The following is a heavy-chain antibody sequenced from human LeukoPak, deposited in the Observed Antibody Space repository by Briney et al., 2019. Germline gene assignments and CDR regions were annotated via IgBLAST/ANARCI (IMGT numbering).Heavy chain of an antibody. CDR1: GFSISSYY. CDR2: IYYSGST. J-gene: IGHJ4*02. V-gene: IGHV4-59*01. D-gene: IGHD2-21*02. CDR3: ARDGGGGDCYFDY. Sequence: PSETLSLTCTVSGFSISSYYWSWIRKPPGKGLGWIGYIYYSGSTNYNPSLKSRVTISVDTSKNQFSLKLSSGTAADTAVYYCARDGGGGDCYFDYWGKGTLVTVSS.